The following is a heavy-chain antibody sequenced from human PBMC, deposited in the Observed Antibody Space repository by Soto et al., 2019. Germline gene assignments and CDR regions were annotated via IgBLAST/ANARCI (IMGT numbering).Heavy chain of an antibody. CDR3: AKDGSSSCYSEPFGH. D-gene: IGHD2-2*01. J-gene: IGHJ1*01. V-gene: IGHV3-23*01. CDR1: GFTFSSYA. CDR2: ISCSGGSI. Sequence: GGSLRLSCAASGFTFSSYAMSWVRQVPGKGLEWVSGISCSGGSICYGDSVKGRFTISRDNAKNTLYLQMNSLRAEDTAVYYCAKDGSSSCYSEPFGHWGQGTMVTVSS.